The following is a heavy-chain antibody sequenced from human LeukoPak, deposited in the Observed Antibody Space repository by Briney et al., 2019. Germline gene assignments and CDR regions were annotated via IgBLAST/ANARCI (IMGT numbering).Heavy chain of an antibody. CDR1: GYTFTGYY. CDR2: INPNSGGT. D-gene: IGHD1-1*01. J-gene: IGHJ4*02. V-gene: IGHV1-2*02. CDR3: ARDRWRGTGTTTIFYC. Sequence: ASVKVSCKPSGYTFTGYYMHWVRQAPGQGLEWMGWINPNSGGTNYAQKFQGRVTMTRDTSISTAYMELSRLRSDDTAVYYCARDRWRGTGTTTIFYCSGQGTLVTVSS.